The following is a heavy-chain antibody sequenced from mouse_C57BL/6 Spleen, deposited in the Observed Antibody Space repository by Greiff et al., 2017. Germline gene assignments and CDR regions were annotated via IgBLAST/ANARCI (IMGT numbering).Heavy chain of an antibody. J-gene: IGHJ3*01. CDR3: AREGDSSGWFAY. Sequence: QVQLQQSGAELAKPGASVKLSCKASGYTFTSYWMHWVKQRPGPGLEWIGYINPSSGYTKYNQKFKDKATLTANKSSNTAYMQLNSLTYEDDAVYYYAREGDSSGWFAYWGQGTLVTVSA. V-gene: IGHV1-7*01. CDR1: GYTFTSYW. CDR2: INPSSGYT. D-gene: IGHD3-2*02.